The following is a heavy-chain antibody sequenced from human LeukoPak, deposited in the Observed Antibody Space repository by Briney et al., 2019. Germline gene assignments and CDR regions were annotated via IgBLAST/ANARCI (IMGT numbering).Heavy chain of an antibody. CDR1: GFTFSSYW. CDR3: AELGITMIGGV. V-gene: IGHV3-7*01. J-gene: IGHJ6*04. CDR2: IKTDGSQI. Sequence: GGSLRLSCVASGFTFSSYWMTWVRQAPGKGLEWVANIKTDGSQIYYVDSVKGRFTISRDNAKNSLYLQMNSLRAEDTAVYYCAELGITMIGGVWGKGTTVTISS. D-gene: IGHD3-10*02.